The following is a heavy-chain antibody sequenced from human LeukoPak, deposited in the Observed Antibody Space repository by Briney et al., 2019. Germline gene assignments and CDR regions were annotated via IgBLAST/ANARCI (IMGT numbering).Heavy chain of an antibody. CDR2: IYTSGTI. V-gene: IGHV4-4*07. J-gene: IGHJ4*02. CDR3: AREFSWSGFFDY. Sequence: SETLSLTCTVSGGSTSSYYWSWIRQPPGKGLEWIGRIYTSGTINYNPSLESRLTMSLDTSKNQISLRLSSVTAADTAVYYCAREFSWSGFFDYWGQGTLVTVSS. CDR1: GGSTSSYY. D-gene: IGHD3-3*01.